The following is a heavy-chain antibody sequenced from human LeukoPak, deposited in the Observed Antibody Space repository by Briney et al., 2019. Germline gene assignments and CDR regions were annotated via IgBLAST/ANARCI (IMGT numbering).Heavy chain of an antibody. CDR1: GYTFTSYD. D-gene: IGHD5-18*01. Sequence: GASVKVSCKASGYTFTSYDINWGRQATGQGLEWMGWMNPNSGNTGYAQKFQGRVTMTRNTSISTAYMELSSLRSEDTAVYYCARLCGYSYGYYYYGMDVWGQGTTVTVSS. CDR2: MNPNSGNT. J-gene: IGHJ6*02. CDR3: ARLCGYSYGYYYYGMDV. V-gene: IGHV1-8*02.